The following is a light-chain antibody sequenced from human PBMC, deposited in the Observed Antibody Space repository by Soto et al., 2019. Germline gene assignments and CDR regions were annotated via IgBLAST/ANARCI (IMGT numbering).Light chain of an antibody. J-gene: IGKJ4*01. CDR2: AAS. V-gene: IGKV3-15*01. CDR3: KQYTNWPLT. CDR1: QSVSSN. Sequence: ETVLTQFPLILSVSPGERATLSCRASQSVSSNLAWYQQRPGQSPRLLIYAASTRATGVPTKFSGSGSGTEFALTISRLQSEDVAVYYCKQYTNWPLTFGGGTKVEIK.